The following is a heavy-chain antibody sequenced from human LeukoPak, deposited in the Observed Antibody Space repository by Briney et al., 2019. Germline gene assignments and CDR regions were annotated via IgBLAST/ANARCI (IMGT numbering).Heavy chain of an antibody. D-gene: IGHD1-26*01. CDR2: INEDGSTS. CDR1: GFTFSSNW. CDR3: VRDLGGRSGH. V-gene: IGHV3-74*01. Sequence: GGSLRLSCAASGFTFSSNWMHWVRQAPGKGLVWVSRINEDGSTSNYADSVKGRSTIFRDNAKNTLYLQMNSLRAEDTAVYYCVRDLGGRSGHWGQGTLVTVSS. J-gene: IGHJ4*02.